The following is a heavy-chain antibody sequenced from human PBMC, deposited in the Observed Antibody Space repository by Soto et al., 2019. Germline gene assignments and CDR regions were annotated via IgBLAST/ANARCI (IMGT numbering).Heavy chain of an antibody. CDR1: GYAFEDYA. CDR2: ISWDGEST. J-gene: IGHJ4*02. D-gene: IGHD5-12*01. CDR3: AKVGQLDITTGHAYFDH. V-gene: IGHV3-43D*04. Sequence: GGSLRLSCATSGYAFEDYAMHWVRQVPGKRLEWVSLISWDGESTYYADPVKGRFTVSRDNSEKSLYLQMNSVRVDDTALYYCAKVGQLDITTGHAYFDHWGQGTLVTVSS.